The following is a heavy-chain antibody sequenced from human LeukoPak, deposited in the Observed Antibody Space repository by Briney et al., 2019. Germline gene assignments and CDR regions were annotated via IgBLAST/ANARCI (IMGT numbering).Heavy chain of an antibody. CDR1: GFTFSIYN. CDR2: ISSSSYI. D-gene: IGHD4-17*01. CDR3: ARLTTTVTTPFDY. V-gene: IGHV3-21*01. J-gene: IGHJ4*02. Sequence: GGSLRLPCAASGFTFSIYNMNWVRQAPGKGLEWVSSISSSSYIYYADSVKGRFTISRDNAKNSLYLQMNSLRAEDTAVYYCARLTTTVTTPFDYWGQGTLVTVSS.